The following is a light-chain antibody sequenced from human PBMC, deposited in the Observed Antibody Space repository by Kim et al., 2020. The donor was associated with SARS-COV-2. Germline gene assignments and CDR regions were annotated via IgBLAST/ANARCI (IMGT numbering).Light chain of an antibody. V-gene: IGLV2-14*03. Sequence: QSALTQPASISGSPGQSITISCTGTSSDIGGYDYVSWYQHHPGKAPKVMIYDVNKRPSGVSNRFSASKSGNTASLTISGLQPEDEADYYCTSYTSSSTVIFGGGTQLTVL. CDR3: TSYTSSSTVI. CDR1: SSDIGGYDY. CDR2: DVN. J-gene: IGLJ2*01.